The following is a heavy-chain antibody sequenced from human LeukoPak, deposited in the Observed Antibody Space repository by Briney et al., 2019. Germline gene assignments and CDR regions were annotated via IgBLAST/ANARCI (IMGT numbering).Heavy chain of an antibody. Sequence: GGSLRLSCAASGFTFSDYYMSWIRQAPGKGLEWVSYISSSSSYTNYADSVKGRFTISRDNAKNSLYLQMNSLGAEDTAVYYCARVGGSGSVGYWGQGTLVTVSS. D-gene: IGHD3-10*01. CDR1: GFTFSDYY. V-gene: IGHV3-11*05. CDR2: ISSSSSYT. CDR3: ARVGGSGSVGY. J-gene: IGHJ4*02.